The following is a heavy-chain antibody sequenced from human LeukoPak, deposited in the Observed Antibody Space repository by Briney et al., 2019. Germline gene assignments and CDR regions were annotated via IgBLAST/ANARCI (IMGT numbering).Heavy chain of an antibody. V-gene: IGHV4-4*07. Sequence: SETLSLTCTVSGGSISSYYWSWIRQPAGKGLEWIGRIHTTGGTRYNPSLKSRITMSLDAPKNQFTLKLSSVTAADTAVYYCARDLALGYCPSSSCSSPLFDYWGQGTLVTVSS. J-gene: IGHJ4*02. CDR1: GGSISSYY. CDR3: ARDLALGYCPSSSCSSPLFDY. D-gene: IGHD2-2*01. CDR2: IHTTGGT.